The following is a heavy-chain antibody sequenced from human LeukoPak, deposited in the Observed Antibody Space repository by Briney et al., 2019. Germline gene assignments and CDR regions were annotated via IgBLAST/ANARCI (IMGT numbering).Heavy chain of an antibody. CDR2: ISSSDSTI. Sequence: GGSLRLSCAASGFTFSTYSMNWVRQAPGKGLEWVSYISSSDSTIYYADSVKGRFTISRDNAKNSLYLQMNSLRAEDTAVYYCAVDYYDTSGYSRGFWGQGTLVTVSS. CDR1: GFTFSTYS. V-gene: IGHV3-48*01. CDR3: AVDYYDTSGYSRGF. J-gene: IGHJ4*02. D-gene: IGHD3-22*01.